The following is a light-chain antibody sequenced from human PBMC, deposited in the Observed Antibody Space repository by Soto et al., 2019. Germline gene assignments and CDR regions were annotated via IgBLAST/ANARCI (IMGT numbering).Light chain of an antibody. CDR1: QDISNY. CDR2: DAS. V-gene: IGKV1-33*01. J-gene: IGKJ5*01. Sequence: DIQMTQSPSSLSAPVGDRVTITCQASQDISNYLSWYQQKPGKAPKLLIYDASNLETGVPSRFSGSGSGTHFTFTISSLQPEDIATYYCQQYDNLPYTFGQGTRLEIK. CDR3: QQYDNLPYT.